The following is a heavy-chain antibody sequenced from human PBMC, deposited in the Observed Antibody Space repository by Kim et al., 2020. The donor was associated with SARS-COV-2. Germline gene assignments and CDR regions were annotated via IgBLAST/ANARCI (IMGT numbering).Heavy chain of an antibody. J-gene: IGHJ4*02. Sequence: ADSVKGRFTISRDNSKNTLYLQMNSLRAEDTAVYYCARSTWWLPWAVFDYWGQGTLVTVSS. D-gene: IGHD2-15*01. V-gene: IGHV3-53*01. CDR3: ARSTWWLPWAVFDY.